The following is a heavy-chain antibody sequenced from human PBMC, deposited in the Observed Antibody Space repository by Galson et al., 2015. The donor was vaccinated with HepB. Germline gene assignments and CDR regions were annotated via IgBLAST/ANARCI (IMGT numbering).Heavy chain of an antibody. CDR2: MYHTGKT. V-gene: IGHV4-31*03. Sequence: LTCTVSGGSLISGGYYWSWIRQHPGKGLEWIGYMYHTGKTYYNPSLKSRVVMAVDTSKNQLSLSLTSVTAADTAVYYCARDLTSNVNAFDIWGPGKMVTVSS. J-gene: IGHJ3*02. CDR1: GGSLISGGYY. CDR3: ARDLTSNVNAFDI.